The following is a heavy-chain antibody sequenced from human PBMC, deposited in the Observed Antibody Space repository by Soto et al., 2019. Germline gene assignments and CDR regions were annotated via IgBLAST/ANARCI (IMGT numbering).Heavy chain of an antibody. D-gene: IGHD2-2*01. Sequence: GASVKVSCKASGYTFTSHDINWMRQTTGQGLEWMGWMNPNSGHTNSAQKFQGRVTMTRDTSINTAYMELTNLRPEDTAIYYCASDMSTTWGQGTLVTVSS. CDR2: MNPNSGHT. CDR3: ASDMSTT. J-gene: IGHJ5*02. V-gene: IGHV1-8*01. CDR1: GYTFTSHD.